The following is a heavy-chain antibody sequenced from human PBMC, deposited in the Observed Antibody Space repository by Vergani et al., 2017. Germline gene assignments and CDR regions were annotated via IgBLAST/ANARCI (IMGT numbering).Heavy chain of an antibody. Sequence: QVQLVQSGAEVKKPGASVKVSCKASGYTFTNYYIHWVRQAPGQGLEWMGIINPSGGSTSYAQKFQGRVTMTRDTSTSTVYMELSSLRAEDTAVYYCAGWLTSANYVDYWGQGTLVTVSS. CDR1: GYTFTNYY. CDR3: AGWLTSANYVDY. V-gene: IGHV1-46*01. CDR2: INPSGGST. J-gene: IGHJ4*02. D-gene: IGHD6-25*01.